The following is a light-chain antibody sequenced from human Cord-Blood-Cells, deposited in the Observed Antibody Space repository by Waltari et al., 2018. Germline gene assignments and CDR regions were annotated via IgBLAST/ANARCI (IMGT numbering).Light chain of an antibody. Sequence: QSALTQPASVSGSPGQSITIPCTGTSSDVGSYNLVSWYQQHPGKAPKLMIYEGSKRPSGVSNRCSGSKSGNTDSLTISGLQAEDEADYYCCSYAGSSNVVFGGGTKLTVL. CDR3: CSYAGSSNVV. CDR1: SSDVGSYNL. V-gene: IGLV2-23*01. J-gene: IGLJ2*01. CDR2: EGS.